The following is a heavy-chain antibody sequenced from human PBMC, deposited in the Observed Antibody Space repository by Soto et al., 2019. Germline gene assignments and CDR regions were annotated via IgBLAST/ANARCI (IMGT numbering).Heavy chain of an antibody. V-gene: IGHV4-30-4*01. CDR3: ARVYCGGDCFNFDY. J-gene: IGHJ4*02. CDR1: GGSISSGDYY. Sequence: PSETLSLTCTVSGGSISSGDYYWSWIRQPPGKGLEWIGYIYYSGSTYYNPSLKSQVTISVDTSKNQFSLKLSSVTAADTAVYYCARVYCGGDCFNFDYWGQGTLVTVSS. CDR2: IYYSGST. D-gene: IGHD2-21*02.